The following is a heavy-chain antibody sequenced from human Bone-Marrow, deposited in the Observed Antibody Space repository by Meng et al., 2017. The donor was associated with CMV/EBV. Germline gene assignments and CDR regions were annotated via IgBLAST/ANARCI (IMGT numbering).Heavy chain of an antibody. CDR2: ISYDGSNK. J-gene: IGHJ6*02. CDR1: GFTFSSYA. V-gene: IGHV3-30-3*01. CDR3: ARDSESSSWLSYYYYYGMDV. Sequence: GESLKISCAASGFTFSSYAMHWVRQAPGKGLEWVAVISYDGSNKYYADSVKGRFTISRDNSKNTLYLQMNSLRAEDTAVYYCARDSESSSWLSYYYYYGMDVWGQGTTVTVSS. D-gene: IGHD6-13*01.